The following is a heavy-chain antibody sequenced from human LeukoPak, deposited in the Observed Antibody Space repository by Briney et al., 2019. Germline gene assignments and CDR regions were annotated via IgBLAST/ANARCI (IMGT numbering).Heavy chain of an antibody. J-gene: IGHJ3*02. V-gene: IGHV1-8*03. CDR3: ARVGAMVAFDI. Sequence: ASVKVSCKASGYTFTSHDINWVRQATGQGLEWMGWMNPNSGNTGYAQKFQGRVTITRNTSISTAYMELSSLRSEDTAVYYCARVGAMVAFDIWGQGTMVTVSS. D-gene: IGHD5-18*01. CDR2: MNPNSGNT. CDR1: GYTFTSHD.